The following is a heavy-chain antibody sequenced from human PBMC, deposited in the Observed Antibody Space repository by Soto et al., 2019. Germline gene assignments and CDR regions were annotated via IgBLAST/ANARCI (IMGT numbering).Heavy chain of an antibody. V-gene: IGHV3-21*01. CDR1: GFTFNGNN. CDR2: ISSSSDYM. CDR3: VRAFLLMLEWWSISDY. J-gene: IGHJ4*02. D-gene: IGHD2-15*01. Sequence: RLSCAASGFTFNGNNRNWLRHAPGKRLEWDSSISSSSDYMYYADSGKGRVTISRDNAKNSLYLQINSLRAEDTAVYYCVRAFLLMLEWWSISDYWDQGGLGTGFS.